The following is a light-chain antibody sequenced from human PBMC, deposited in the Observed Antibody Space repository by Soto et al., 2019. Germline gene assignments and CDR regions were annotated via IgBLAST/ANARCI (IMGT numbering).Light chain of an antibody. Sequence: QSVLTQPPSASGTPGQRVTISCSGSSSNVGGNPVNWYQHVPTTAPKLLIYTNTQRPSGVPDRFSGSKSGTSASLAISGLQSEDEADYYCQSYDSSLSGYVFGNGTKVTVL. CDR2: TNT. CDR1: SSNVGGNP. J-gene: IGLJ1*01. CDR3: QSYDSSLSGYV. V-gene: IGLV1-44*01.